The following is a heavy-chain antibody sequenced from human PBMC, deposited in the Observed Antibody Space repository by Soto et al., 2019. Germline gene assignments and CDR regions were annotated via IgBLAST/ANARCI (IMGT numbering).Heavy chain of an antibody. J-gene: IGHJ4*02. CDR1: GYTFTDYF. CDR3: TRSTQYSASLEFDF. Sequence: GASVKVSCKASGYTFTDYFIHWVRQAPGQGLEWMGWINPDNGGTVYAQKFQGRITMARDTPVSTVYMELSGLRSGDTAVYYCTRSTQYSASLEFDFWGQGTLV. CDR2: INPDNGGT. V-gene: IGHV1-2*02. D-gene: IGHD5-12*01.